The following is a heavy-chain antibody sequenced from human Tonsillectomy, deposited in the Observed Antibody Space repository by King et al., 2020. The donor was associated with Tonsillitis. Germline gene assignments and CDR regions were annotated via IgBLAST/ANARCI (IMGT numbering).Heavy chain of an antibody. Sequence: VQLQQWGAGLLKPSETLSLTCAVYGGSFSDYYWRWIRQPPGKGREWIGEVIPSGTTTYNPSLKSRVTISVDTSKNQFSLKLSSVTAADTAVYYCARVEVPASDAEDFQHWGPG. V-gene: IGHV4-34*12. CDR1: GGSFSDYY. J-gene: IGHJ1*01. CDR2: VIPSGTT. D-gene: IGHD2-2*01. CDR3: ARVEVPASDAEDFQH.